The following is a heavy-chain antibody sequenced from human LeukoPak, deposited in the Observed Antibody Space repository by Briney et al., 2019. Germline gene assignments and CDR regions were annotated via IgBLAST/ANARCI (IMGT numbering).Heavy chain of an antibody. J-gene: IGHJ4*02. CDR3: AKASIVVVTAPMYFDY. CDR2: ISWNSGSI. CDR1: GFTFDDYA. D-gene: IGHD2-21*02. Sequence: GRSLRLSCAASGFTFDDYAMHWVRQAPGKGLEWVSGISWNSGSIGYADSVKGRFTISRDNAKNSLYLQMNSLRAEDTALYYCAKASIVVVTAPMYFDYWGQGTLVTVSS. V-gene: IGHV3-9*01.